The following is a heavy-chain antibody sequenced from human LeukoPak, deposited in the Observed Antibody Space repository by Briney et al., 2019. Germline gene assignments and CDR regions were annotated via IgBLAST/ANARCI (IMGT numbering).Heavy chain of an antibody. CDR1: GFTFSDYY. CDR3: ARDHKGYCSSTSCYDDAY. V-gene: IGHV3-11*04. Sequence: GGSLRLSCAASGFTFSDYYMSWIRQAPGKGLEWVSYISSSGSTIYYADSVKGRFTISRDNAKNSLYLQMNSLRAEDTAVYYCARDHKGYCSSTSCYDDAYWGQGTLVTVSS. CDR2: ISSSGSTI. J-gene: IGHJ4*02. D-gene: IGHD2-2*01.